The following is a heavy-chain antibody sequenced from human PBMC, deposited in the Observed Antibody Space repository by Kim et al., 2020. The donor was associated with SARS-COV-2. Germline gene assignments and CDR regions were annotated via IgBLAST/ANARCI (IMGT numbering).Heavy chain of an antibody. Sequence: SETLSLTCTVSGGSINNNYWNWLRQPPGKGLEWIGYVYYNGFTIYNPPLKSRATISVDTSKNQFSLKMNSLTTADTAVYYCARGGWYYGSGSRNFDYWARGTLVTVSS. CDR2: VYYNGFT. V-gene: IGHV4-59*13. CDR3: ARGGWYYGSGSRNFDY. CDR1: GGSINNNY. D-gene: IGHD3-10*01. J-gene: IGHJ4*02.